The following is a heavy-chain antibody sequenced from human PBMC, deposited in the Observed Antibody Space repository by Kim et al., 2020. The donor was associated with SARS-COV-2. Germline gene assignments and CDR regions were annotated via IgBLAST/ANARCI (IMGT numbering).Heavy chain of an antibody. D-gene: IGHD1-26*01. CDR3: ARALSGGYSRGFDY. CDR2: ISYDGSNK. V-gene: IGHV3-30-3*01. Sequence: GGSLRLSCAASGFTFSSYAMHWVRQAPGKGLEWVAVISYDGSNKYYADSVKGRFTISRDNSKNTLYLQMNSLRAEDTAVYYCARALSGGYSRGFDYWGKG. J-gene: IGHJ4*02. CDR1: GFTFSSYA.